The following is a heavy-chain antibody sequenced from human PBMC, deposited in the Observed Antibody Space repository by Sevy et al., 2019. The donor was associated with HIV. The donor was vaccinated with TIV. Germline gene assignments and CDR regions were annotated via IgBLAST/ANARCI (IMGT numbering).Heavy chain of an antibody. CDR2: ISYDGSNK. V-gene: IGHV3-30*18. Sequence: GGSLRLSCAASGFTFSSYGMHWVRQAPGKGLEWVAVISYDGSNKYYADSVKGRFTISRDNSKNTLYLQMKSLRAEDTAVYYCAKDGRYCSGGSCYSARFDYWGQGTLVTVSS. CDR3: AKDGRYCSGGSCYSARFDY. D-gene: IGHD2-15*01. CDR1: GFTFSSYG. J-gene: IGHJ4*02.